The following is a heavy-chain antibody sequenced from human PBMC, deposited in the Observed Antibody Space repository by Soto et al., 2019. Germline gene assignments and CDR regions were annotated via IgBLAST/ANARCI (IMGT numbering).Heavy chain of an antibody. CDR2: INTYNQNT. D-gene: IGHD6-19*01. Sequence: AAVKVSCKAPGYTFTNYPITWVRQAPGQGLEWMGWINTYNQNTIYAQKFQGRVTMTTDTSTSTSYLELGSLRSDDTAVYYCGRESSGSGWSFDFWGQGSLVTVSS. CDR3: GRESSGSGWSFDF. CDR1: GYTFTNYP. V-gene: IGHV1-18*04. J-gene: IGHJ4*02.